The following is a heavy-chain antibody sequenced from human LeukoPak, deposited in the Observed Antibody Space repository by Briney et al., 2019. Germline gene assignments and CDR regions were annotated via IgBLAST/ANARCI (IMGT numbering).Heavy chain of an antibody. CDR3: ATVPIWGSGSYYSFYFDY. Sequence: SVKVSCKASGGTFSSYAISWVRQAPGQGLEWMGGIIPIFGTANYAQKFQGRVTMTEDTSTDTAYMELSSLRSEDTAVYYCATVPIWGSGSYYSFYFDYWGQGTLVTVSS. CDR1: GGTFSSYA. V-gene: IGHV1-69*06. D-gene: IGHD3-10*01. CDR2: IIPIFGTA. J-gene: IGHJ4*02.